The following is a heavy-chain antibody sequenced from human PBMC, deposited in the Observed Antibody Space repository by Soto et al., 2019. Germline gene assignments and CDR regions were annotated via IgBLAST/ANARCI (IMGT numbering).Heavy chain of an antibody. CDR3: ASGVYDFWVRTDFDY. D-gene: IGHD3-3*01. V-gene: IGHV4-39*01. J-gene: IGHJ4*02. CDR1: GGSISSSSYY. CDR2: IYYSGST. Sequence: SETLSLTCTVSGGSISSSSYYWGWIRQPPGKGLEWIGSIYYSGSTYYNPSLKSRVTISVDTSKNQFSLKLSSVTAADTAVYYCASGVYDFWVRTDFDYWGQGTLVTVSS.